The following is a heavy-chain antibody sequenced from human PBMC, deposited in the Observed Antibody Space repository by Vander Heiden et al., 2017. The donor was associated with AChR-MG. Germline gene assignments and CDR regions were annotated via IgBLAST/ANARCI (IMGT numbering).Heavy chain of an antibody. J-gene: IGHJ4*02. Sequence: LLHLGEAWYGLGGPVGSPVAASAAAVGTCLHCRRGWVRQAPGKGLEWVSAISSSGGSTYYADSGRGRFTISRDNCKNTLYLQMNSLRAEDTAVYYCAKESYRGLLRFGELLYFDYWGQGTLVTVSS. D-gene: IGHD3-10*01. V-gene: IGHV3-23*01. CDR2: ISSSGGST. CDR3: AKESYRGLLRFGELLYFDY. CDR1: AAAVGTCL.